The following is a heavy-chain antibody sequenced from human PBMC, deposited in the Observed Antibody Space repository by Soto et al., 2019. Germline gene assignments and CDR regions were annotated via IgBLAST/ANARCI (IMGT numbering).Heavy chain of an antibody. CDR2: ISGSGGST. Sequence: GGSLRLSCAASVFTFSSYAMSWVRQAPGKGLEWVSAISGSGGSTYYADSVKGRFTISRDNSKNTLYLQMNSLRAEDTAVYYCAKDQAGEYYFDYWGQGTLVTVSS. D-gene: IGHD7-27*01. CDR3: AKDQAGEYYFDY. V-gene: IGHV3-23*01. J-gene: IGHJ4*02. CDR1: VFTFSSYA.